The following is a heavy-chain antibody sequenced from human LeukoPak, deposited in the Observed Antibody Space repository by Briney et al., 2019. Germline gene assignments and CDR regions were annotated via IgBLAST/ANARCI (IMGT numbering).Heavy chain of an antibody. V-gene: IGHV1-2*02. J-gene: IGHJ4*02. CDR2: INPNSGGT. Sequence: GASVMVSCKASGYTFTGYYMHWVRQAPGQGLEWMGWINPNSGGTNYAQKFQGRVTMTRDTSISTAYMELSRLRSDDSAVYYCARDRVEIQLWLNYWGLGTLVTVSS. CDR3: ARDRVEIQLWLNY. D-gene: IGHD5-18*01. CDR1: GYTFTGYY.